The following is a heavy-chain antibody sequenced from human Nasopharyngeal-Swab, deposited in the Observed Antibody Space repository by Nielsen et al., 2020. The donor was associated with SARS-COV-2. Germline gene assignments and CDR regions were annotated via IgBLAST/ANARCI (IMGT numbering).Heavy chain of an antibody. J-gene: IGHJ6*03. CDR3: AKAHCSSTSCYHRGGPMDV. CDR2: ISGDGGST. V-gene: IGHV3-43*01. D-gene: IGHD2-2*01. Sequence: PGKGLEWVSLISGDGGSTYYADSVKGRFTVSRDNSKNSLYLQMNSLRTEDTALYYCAKAHCSSTSCYHRGGPMDVWGKGTTVTVSS.